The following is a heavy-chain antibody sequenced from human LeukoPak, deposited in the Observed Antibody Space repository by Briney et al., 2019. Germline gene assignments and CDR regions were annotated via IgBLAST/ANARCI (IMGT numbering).Heavy chain of an antibody. D-gene: IGHD3-3*01. J-gene: IGHJ6*03. CDR2: ISSSSSNI. CDR3: ARPRSGYYMDV. CDR1: GFTFSSYS. V-gene: IGHV3-48*01. Sequence: GGSLRLSCAASGFTFSSYSMNWVRQAPGKGLEWVSYISSSSSNIYYADSVKGRFTISRDNAKNSLYLQMNSLRVEDTAVYYCARPRSGYYMDVWGKGTTVTVSS.